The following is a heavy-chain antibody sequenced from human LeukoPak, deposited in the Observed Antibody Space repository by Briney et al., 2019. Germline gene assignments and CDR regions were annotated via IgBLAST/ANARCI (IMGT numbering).Heavy chain of an antibody. CDR2: INWSGGRT. D-gene: IGHD2-21*01. CDR1: GFTFDDYG. Sequence: GGSLRLSCAASGFTFDDYGMSWVRQAPGKGLEGVSGINWSGGRTGYADSVKVRCTISRENAKKSLYLKMNSLRAEDTALYHCARLAYCGGDCPTYYPYYYYMDVWGLGTTVTVSS. V-gene: IGHV3-20*01. J-gene: IGHJ6*03. CDR3: ARLAYCGGDCPTYYPYYYYMDV.